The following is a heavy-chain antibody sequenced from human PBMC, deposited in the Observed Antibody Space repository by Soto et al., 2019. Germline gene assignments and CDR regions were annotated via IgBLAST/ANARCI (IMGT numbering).Heavy chain of an antibody. CDR1: GFTFSSYE. D-gene: IGHD6-6*01. V-gene: IGHV3-48*03. J-gene: IGHJ4*02. CDR3: AGDYISSSGYFDY. CDR2: MSGGGDII. Sequence: GGSLRLSCAASGFTFSSYEMNWVRQAPGKGLEWVSYMSGGGDIIYYADSVKGRFTISRDNAKNSLYLQMNSLRGEDTAVYYCAGDYISSSGYFDYWGQGSLVTVSS.